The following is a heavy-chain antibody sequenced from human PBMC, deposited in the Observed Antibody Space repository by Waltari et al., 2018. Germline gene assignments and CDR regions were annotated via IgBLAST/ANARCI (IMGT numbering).Heavy chain of an antibody. D-gene: IGHD1-26*01. CDR2: ITYSGST. Sequence: QVQLQQWGAGLLKPSETLSLPCAVYGGSFSGYYWSWIRQSPGKGLEWIGEITYSGSTNYNPSLKSRVTISIDTSKTQFSLELTSVTGADTAVYYCAGTPVGVTFLYFDYWGQGTLVTVSS. J-gene: IGHJ4*02. CDR3: AGTPVGVTFLYFDY. V-gene: IGHV4-34*01. CDR1: GGSFSGYY.